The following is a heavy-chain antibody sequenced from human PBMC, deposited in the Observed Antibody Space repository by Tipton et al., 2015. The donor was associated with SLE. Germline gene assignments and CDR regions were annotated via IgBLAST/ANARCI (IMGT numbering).Heavy chain of an antibody. V-gene: IGHV4-31*03. CDR1: GGSISSGGYY. CDR3: ARETYSSSRTGFDY. D-gene: IGHD6-13*01. Sequence: TLSLTCTVSGGSISSGGYYWSWIRQHPGKGLEWIGYIYYSGSTYYNPSLKSRVTISVDTSKNQFSLKLSSVTAADTAVYYCARETYSSSRTGFDYWGQGTLVTVSS. CDR2: IYYSGST. J-gene: IGHJ4*02.